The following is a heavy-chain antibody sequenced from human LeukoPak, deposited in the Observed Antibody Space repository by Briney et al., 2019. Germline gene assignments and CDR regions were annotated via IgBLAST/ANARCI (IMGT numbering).Heavy chain of an antibody. J-gene: IGHJ4*02. CDR1: GFTLSSRW. Sequence: GGSLRLSCAASGFTLSSRWMMWVRQAPGEGLEWMTNINRDGSEKNYVDSVKGRFTITRDNAENSLYLQMNSLKVEDTAIYYCATYDSWSGYNIAYWGQGTLVTVSS. CDR3: ATYDSWSGYNIAY. D-gene: IGHD3-3*01. CDR2: INRDGSEK. V-gene: IGHV3-7*03.